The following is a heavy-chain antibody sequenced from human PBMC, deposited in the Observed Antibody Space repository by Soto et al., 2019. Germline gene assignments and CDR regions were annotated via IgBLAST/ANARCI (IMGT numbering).Heavy chain of an antibody. Sequence: QVQLVESGGGVVQPGRSLRLSCAASGFTFSSYGMHWVRQAPGKGLEWVAVIWYDGSNKYYADSVKGRFTISRDNSKNTLYLQMNSLRAEDTAVYYCARGPIIHLYDILNGPYYGMDVWGQGTTVTVSS. J-gene: IGHJ6*02. V-gene: IGHV3-33*01. CDR1: GFTFSSYG. CDR3: ARGPIIHLYDILNGPYYGMDV. D-gene: IGHD3-9*01. CDR2: IWYDGSNK.